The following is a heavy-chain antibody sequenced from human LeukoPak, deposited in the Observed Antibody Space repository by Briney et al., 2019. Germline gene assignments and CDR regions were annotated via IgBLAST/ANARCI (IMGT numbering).Heavy chain of an antibody. CDR1: GYTFTSYG. CDR3: ARGSYYYGSGSPSLP. V-gene: IGHV1-18*01. CDR2: ISAYNGNT. D-gene: IGHD3-10*01. J-gene: IGHJ5*02. Sequence: ASVKVSCKASGYTFTSYGISWVRQAPGQGLEWMGWISAYNGNTNYAQKLQGRVTMTTDTSTSTAYMELRSLRSDDTAVYYCARGSYYYGSGSPSLPWGQGTLVTVSS.